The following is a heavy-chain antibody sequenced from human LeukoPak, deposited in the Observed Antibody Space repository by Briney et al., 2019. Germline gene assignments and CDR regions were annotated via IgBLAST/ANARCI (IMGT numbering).Heavy chain of an antibody. CDR1: GGSINSYY. CDR3: ARGRNYDSSGYYYGAFDI. Sequence: SGTLSLTCAVSGGSINSYYWSWIRQPPGKGLEWIGYIYYSGSTNYNPSLKSRVTISVDTSKNQFSLKLSSVTAADTAVYYCARGRNYDSSGYYYGAFDIWGQGTMVTVSS. J-gene: IGHJ3*02. V-gene: IGHV4-59*01. CDR2: IYYSGST. D-gene: IGHD3-22*01.